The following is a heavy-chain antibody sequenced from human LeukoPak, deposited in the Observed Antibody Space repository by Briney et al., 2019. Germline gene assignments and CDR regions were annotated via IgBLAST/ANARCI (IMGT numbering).Heavy chain of an antibody. D-gene: IGHD2-15*01. CDR1: GFTFSSYA. V-gene: IGHV3-23*01. J-gene: IGHJ4*02. Sequence: GASLRLSCAASGFTFSSYAMSWVRQAPGKGLEWVSAISGSGGSTYYADSVKGRFTISRDNSKNTLYLQMNSLRAEDTAVYYCAKASTGYCSGGSCYSFDFWGQGTLVTVSS. CDR2: ISGSGGST. CDR3: AKASTGYCSGGSCYSFDF.